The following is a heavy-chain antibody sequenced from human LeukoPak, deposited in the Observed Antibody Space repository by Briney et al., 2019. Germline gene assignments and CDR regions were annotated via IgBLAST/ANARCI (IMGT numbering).Heavy chain of an antibody. J-gene: IGHJ5*02. V-gene: IGHV4-30-4*01. D-gene: IGHD3-22*01. Sequence: SQTLSLTCTVSGGSISSGDYYWSWIRQPPGKGLEWIAYMYYSGSTYYNPSLKSRVTMSADTSKNQLSLKLSSVTAADTAVYYCARPYYYDSRIDPWGQGILVAVSS. CDR1: GGSISSGDYY. CDR2: MYYSGST. CDR3: ARPYYYDSRIDP.